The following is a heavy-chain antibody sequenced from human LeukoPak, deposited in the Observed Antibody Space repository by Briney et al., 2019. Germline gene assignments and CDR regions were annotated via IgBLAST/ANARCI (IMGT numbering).Heavy chain of an antibody. D-gene: IGHD6-13*01. J-gene: IGHJ4*02. CDR3: ARVYGSSWMYYFDY. V-gene: IGHV4-59*08. CDR2: IYYSGST. Sequence: SETLSLTCTVSGGSISSYYWSWIRQPPGKGLEWIGYIYYSGSTKYNPSLKSRVTISVDTSKNQFSLKLSSVTAADTAVYYCARVYGSSWMYYFDYWGQGTLVTVSS. CDR1: GGSISSYY.